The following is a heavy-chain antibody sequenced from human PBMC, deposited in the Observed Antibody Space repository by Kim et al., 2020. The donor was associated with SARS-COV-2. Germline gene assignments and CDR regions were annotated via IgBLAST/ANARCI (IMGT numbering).Heavy chain of an antibody. CDR3: ARGLFDSSSPSYYYDSSGADAFDN. V-gene: IGHV1-18*01. Sequence: ASVKVSCKASGYTFTSYGISWVRQAPGQGLEWMGWLSAYNGNTNYAQKLPGRVTMTTDTSTSTAYMELRSLRSDDTAVYYCARGLFDSSSPSYYYDSSGADAFDNWGQETVGPV. D-gene: IGHD3-22*01. CDR1: GYTFTSYG. J-gene: IGHJ3*02. CDR2: LSAYNGNT.